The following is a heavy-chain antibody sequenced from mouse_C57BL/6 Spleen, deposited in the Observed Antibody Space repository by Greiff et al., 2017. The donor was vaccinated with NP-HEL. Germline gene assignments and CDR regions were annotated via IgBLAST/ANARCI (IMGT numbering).Heavy chain of an antibody. CDR2: ISDGGSYT. CDR3: ARDEGDYGNYPLYY. V-gene: IGHV5-4*01. CDR1: GFTFSSYA. D-gene: IGHD2-1*01. J-gene: IGHJ2*01. Sequence: EVQLVESGGGLVKPGGSLKLSCAASGFTFSSYAMSWVRQTPEKRLEWVATISDGGSYTYYPDNVKGRFTISRDNAKNNLYLQMSHLKSEDTAMYYCARDEGDYGNYPLYYWGQGTTLTVSS.